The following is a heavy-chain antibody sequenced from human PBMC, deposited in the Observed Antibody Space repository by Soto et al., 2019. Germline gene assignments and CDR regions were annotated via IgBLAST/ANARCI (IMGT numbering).Heavy chain of an antibody. CDR2: IIPIFGTA. Sequence: QVQLVQSGAEVKKPGSSVKVSCKASGGTFSSYAISWVRQAPGQGLEWMGGIIPIFGTANYAQKFQGRVTXXAXEXXSTAYMELSSMRSEDAAVYYCARDPGYGAGSYRGEWGQGTLVTVSS. V-gene: IGHV1-69*12. D-gene: IGHD3-10*01. CDR3: ARDPGYGAGSYRGE. J-gene: IGHJ4*02. CDR1: GGTFSSYA.